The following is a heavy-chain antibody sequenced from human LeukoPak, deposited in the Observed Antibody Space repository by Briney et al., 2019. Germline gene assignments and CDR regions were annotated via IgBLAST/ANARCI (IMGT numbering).Heavy chain of an antibody. V-gene: IGHV4-59*08. Sequence: SETLFLTCSVSGGSISSFYWTWIRQPPGKGLEWIGSIYYGGSADYNPSLKSRVTISVDTSKSQFSLRLSSVTAADTAVYFCARGVGATTQFDYWGQGTLVTVSS. CDR2: IYYGGSA. CDR1: GGSISSFY. D-gene: IGHD1-26*01. J-gene: IGHJ4*02. CDR3: ARGVGATTQFDY.